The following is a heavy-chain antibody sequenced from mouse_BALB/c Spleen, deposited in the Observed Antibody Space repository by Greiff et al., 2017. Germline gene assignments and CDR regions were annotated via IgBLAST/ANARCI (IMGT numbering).Heavy chain of an antibody. Sequence: QVQLKESGPGLVAPSQSLSITCTVSGFSLTSYGVHWVRQPPGKGLEWLGVIWAGGSTNYNSALMSRLSISKDNSKSQVFLKMNSLQTDDTAMYYCARDHYYGYVPLYAMDYWGQGTSVTVSS. CDR2: IWAGGST. V-gene: IGHV2-9*02. CDR1: GFSLTSYG. J-gene: IGHJ4*01. CDR3: ARDHYYGYVPLYAMDY. D-gene: IGHD1-2*01.